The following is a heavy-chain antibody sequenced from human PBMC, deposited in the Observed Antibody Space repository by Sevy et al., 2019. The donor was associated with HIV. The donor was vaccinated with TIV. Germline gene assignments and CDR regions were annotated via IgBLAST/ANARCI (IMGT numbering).Heavy chain of an antibody. CDR1: GYIFSDFN. D-gene: IGHD2-21*01. CDR2: INPKSGDT. Sequence: ASVKVSCKITGYIFSDFNMHWVRQAPGQGLEWMALINPKSGDTIYAQRFRGRVSMTRDTSMSTAYMELSGLTSDDTAVYYCVGESIKEHKTLLSFDIWGQGTMVTVSS. CDR3: VGESIKEHKTLLSFDI. V-gene: IGHV1-2*06. J-gene: IGHJ3*02.